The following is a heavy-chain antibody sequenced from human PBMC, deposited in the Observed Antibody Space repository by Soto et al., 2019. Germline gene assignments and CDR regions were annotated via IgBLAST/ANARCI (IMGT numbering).Heavy chain of an antibody. CDR2: IYYSGST. CDR1: AGSISSGGDY. J-gene: IGHJ5*02. D-gene: IGHD2-15*01. CDR3: ARDLSGGYCSGGSCHPTTIGPAFDP. Sequence: TLSLTSSVSAGSISSGGDYWSWIRQHPGKGLEWIGYIYYSGSTYYNPSLKSRVTISVDTSKNQFSLKLSSVTAADTAVYYCARDLSGGYCSGGSCHPTTIGPAFDPWGQGTLVTVSS. V-gene: IGHV4-31*03.